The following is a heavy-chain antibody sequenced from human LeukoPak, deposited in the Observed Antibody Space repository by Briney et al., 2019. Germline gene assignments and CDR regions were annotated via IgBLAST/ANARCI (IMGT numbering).Heavy chain of an antibody. CDR1: GFTFSDFY. V-gene: IGHV3-11*01. CDR3: ARGISTRYYYYYGMDV. CDR2: ISSSGSTI. Sequence: PGGSLRLSCAASGFTFSDFYMTWIRQAPGKGLEWVSYISSSGSTIYYADSVKGRFTISRDNAKNSLYLQMNSLRAEDTAVYYCARGISTRYYYYYGMDVWGXGTTVTVSS. D-gene: IGHD3-10*01. J-gene: IGHJ6*02.